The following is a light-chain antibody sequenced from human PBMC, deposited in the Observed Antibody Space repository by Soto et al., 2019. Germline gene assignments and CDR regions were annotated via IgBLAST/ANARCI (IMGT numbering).Light chain of an antibody. Sequence: QSVLTQPPSVPGAPGQRVTIACTGSSSNIGAGYDVHWYQQLPGTAPKLLIYGNSKRPSGVPDRVSGAKSGTSASLAITGLQAEDEADDYCQSYDSSLSGAVFGGGTQLTVL. CDR2: GNS. V-gene: IGLV1-40*01. CDR3: QSYDSSLSGAV. CDR1: SSNIGAGYD. J-gene: IGLJ7*01.